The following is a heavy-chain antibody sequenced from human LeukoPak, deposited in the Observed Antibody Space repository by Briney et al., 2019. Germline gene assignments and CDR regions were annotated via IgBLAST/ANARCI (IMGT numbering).Heavy chain of an antibody. V-gene: IGHV4-30-2*01. CDR2: IYHSGST. D-gene: IGHD6-13*01. CDR3: ARVALGIAAAGTFDY. Sequence: SETLSLTCTVSGGSISSGGYYWSWIRQPPGKGLEWIGYIYHSGSTYYNPSLKSRVTISVDRSKNQFSLKLSSVTAADTAVYYCARVALGIAAAGTFDYWGQGTLVTVSS. J-gene: IGHJ4*02. CDR1: GGSISSGGYY.